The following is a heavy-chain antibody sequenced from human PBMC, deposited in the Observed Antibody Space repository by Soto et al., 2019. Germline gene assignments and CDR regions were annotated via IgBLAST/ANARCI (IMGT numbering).Heavy chain of an antibody. J-gene: IGHJ4*02. D-gene: IGHD6-13*01. V-gene: IGHV3-23*01. Sequence: GGSLRLSCAASGFTFSSYAMSWVRQAPGKGLEWVSAISGSGGSTYYADSVKGRFTISRDNYKNTLYLQMNSLRAEDTAVYYCAKFGRPVAAAAGHYFDYWGQGTLVTVSS. CDR1: GFTFSSYA. CDR2: ISGSGGST. CDR3: AKFGRPVAAAAGHYFDY.